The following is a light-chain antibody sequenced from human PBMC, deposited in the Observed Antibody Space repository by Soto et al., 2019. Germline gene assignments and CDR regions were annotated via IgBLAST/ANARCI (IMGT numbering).Light chain of an antibody. Sequence: QSALTQPASVSGSPGQSITISCTGTSSDVGGYNYVSWYQQHPGKAPKLMIYEVSNRPSGVSNRFSGSKSGNTASLTISGLQAEDDADYYCSSYTSRSTRVFGGGTKLTVL. CDR2: EVS. J-gene: IGLJ3*02. CDR3: SSYTSRSTRV. V-gene: IGLV2-14*01. CDR1: SSDVGGYNY.